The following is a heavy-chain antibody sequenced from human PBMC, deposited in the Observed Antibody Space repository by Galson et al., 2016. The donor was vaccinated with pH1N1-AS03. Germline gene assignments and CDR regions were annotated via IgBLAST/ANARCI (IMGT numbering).Heavy chain of an antibody. Sequence: LRLSCAASGFNFEKYAMHWVRQAPGKGLEWVSGISGNTLKKTYAASVRGRFTISRDNAKNSLYLQMDSLRPEDTALYYCAKDMEEWRVDAFHVWGQGAMVIVSS. V-gene: IGHV3-9*01. CDR1: GFNFEKYA. D-gene: IGHD3-3*01. J-gene: IGHJ3*01. CDR2: ISGNTLKK. CDR3: AKDMEEWRVDAFHV.